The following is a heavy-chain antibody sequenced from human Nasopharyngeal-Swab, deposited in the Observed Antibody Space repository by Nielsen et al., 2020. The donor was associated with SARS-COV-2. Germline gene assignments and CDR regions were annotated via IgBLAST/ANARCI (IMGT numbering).Heavy chain of an antibody. CDR1: GGSISSGGYY. CDR2: IYYSGST. Sequence: SETLSLTCTVSGGSISSGGYYWSWIRQHPGKGLEWIGYIYYSGSTYYNPSLKSRVTISVDTSKNQFSLKLSSVTAADTAVYYCARAVIVVVINAFDIWGQGTMVTVS. V-gene: IGHV4-31*03. J-gene: IGHJ3*02. D-gene: IGHD3-22*01. CDR3: ARAVIVVVINAFDI.